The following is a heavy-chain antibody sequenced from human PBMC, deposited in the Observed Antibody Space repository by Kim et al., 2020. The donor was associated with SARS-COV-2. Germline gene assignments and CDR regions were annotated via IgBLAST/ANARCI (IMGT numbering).Heavy chain of an antibody. Sequence: AQKFKGRVTITRDTSATTTYMELSSLTFKDTAVYYCAREGSGSYNWLDPWGQGTLVTVSS. CDR3: AREGSGSYNWLDP. V-gene: IGHV1-3*01. J-gene: IGHJ5*02. D-gene: IGHD3-10*01.